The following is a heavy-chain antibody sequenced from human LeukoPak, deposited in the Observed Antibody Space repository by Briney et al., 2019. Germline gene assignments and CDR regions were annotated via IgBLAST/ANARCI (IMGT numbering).Heavy chain of an antibody. CDR1: GGSISSSTYY. J-gene: IGHJ4*02. CDR3: ARYTQYTFGWIDS. D-gene: IGHD5-18*01. V-gene: IGHV4-39*01. CDR2: IYYSGSA. Sequence: PSETLSLTCTVSGGSISSSTYYWGWIRQPPGKGLEWIGSIYYSGSAYYNSSFKSRATISVDTSKNQFSLNLNSVTAADTAIYYCARYTQYTFGWIDSWGQGTLVTVSS.